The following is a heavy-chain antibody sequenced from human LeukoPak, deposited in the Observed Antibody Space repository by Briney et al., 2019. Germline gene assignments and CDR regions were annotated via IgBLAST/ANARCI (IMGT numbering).Heavy chain of an antibody. CDR3: ARENSGPFDY. CDR2: IRYDGSNK. Sequence: GGSLRLSCAASGFTFSSYGMHWVRQAPGKGLEWVAFIRYDGSNKYYADSVKGRFTISRDNSKNTLYLQMNSLRAEDAAVYYCARENSGPFDYWGQGTLVTVSS. D-gene: IGHD5-12*01. J-gene: IGHJ4*02. CDR1: GFTFSSYG. V-gene: IGHV3-30*02.